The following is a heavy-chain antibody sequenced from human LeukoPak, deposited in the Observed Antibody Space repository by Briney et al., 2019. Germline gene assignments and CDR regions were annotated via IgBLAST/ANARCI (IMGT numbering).Heavy chain of an antibody. J-gene: IGHJ5*02. CDR2: IYTSGRT. D-gene: IGHD2-2*01. CDR3: ARDKSYCTSISCYYNWFDP. V-gene: IGHV4-61*02. Sequence: SETLSLTCTVSGDSISSGSYYWSWIRQPAGKGLEWIGRIYTSGRTNYNPSLKSRVTISIDTSKNQFSLKLSSVTAADTAVYYCARDKSYCTSISCYYNWFDPWGQGTRVTVSS. CDR1: GDSISSGSYY.